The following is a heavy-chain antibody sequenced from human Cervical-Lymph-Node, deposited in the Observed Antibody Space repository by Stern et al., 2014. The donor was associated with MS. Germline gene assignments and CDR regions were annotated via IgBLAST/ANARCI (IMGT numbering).Heavy chain of an antibody. CDR2: IYSGDIT. Sequence: EDQLVESGGGLIQPGGSLRLSCAASGSIVTTNYMSWVRQAPGKGLEWVSLIYSGDITYYADSVKGRFTISRDNSNNTLYLQMNSLRVEDTAVYYCARGGGGNYYYYGMDVWGQGTTVTVSS. D-gene: IGHD1-1*01. CDR3: ARGGGGNYYYYGMDV. CDR1: GSIVTTNY. V-gene: IGHV3-53*01. J-gene: IGHJ6*02.